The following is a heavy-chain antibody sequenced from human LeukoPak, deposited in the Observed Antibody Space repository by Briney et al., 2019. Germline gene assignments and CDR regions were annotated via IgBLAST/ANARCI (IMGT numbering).Heavy chain of an antibody. CDR2: IYSGGST. Sequence: GGSLRLSCAASGFTVSSNYMSWVRQAPGKGLEWVSVIYSGGSTYYADSVKGRFTISRDNSKNTLYLQMNSLRAEDTAVYYCAWGIVGATTFYFDYWGQGTLVTVSS. CDR3: AWGIVGATTFYFDY. V-gene: IGHV3-53*01. J-gene: IGHJ4*02. D-gene: IGHD1-26*01. CDR1: GFTVSSNY.